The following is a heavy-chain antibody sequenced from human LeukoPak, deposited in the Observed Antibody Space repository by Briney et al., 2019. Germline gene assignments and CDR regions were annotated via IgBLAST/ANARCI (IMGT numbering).Heavy chain of an antibody. CDR2: IYTSGST. CDR3: ARDTISGHFDY. V-gene: IGHV4-4*07. Sequence: SETLSLTCAVYGGSFSSYYWSWIRQPAGKGLEWIGRIYTSGSTSYNPSLKSRVTMSVDTSKKQFSLKLSSVTAADTAVYYCARDTISGHFDYWGQGTLVTVSS. J-gene: IGHJ4*02. D-gene: IGHD6-25*01. CDR1: GGSFSSYY.